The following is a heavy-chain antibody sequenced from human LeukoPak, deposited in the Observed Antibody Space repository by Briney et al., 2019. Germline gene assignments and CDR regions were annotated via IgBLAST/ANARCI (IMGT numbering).Heavy chain of an antibody. CDR2: ISYDGSNK. J-gene: IGHJ4*02. CDR3: AKSATKYSGYDEYYFDY. V-gene: IGHV3-30*18. Sequence: PPGGSLRLSCTASGFTFSSYGMHWVRQAPGKGPEWVAVISYDGSNKYYADSVKGRFTISRDNSKNTLYLQMNSLRAEDTAVYYCAKSATKYSGYDEYYFDYWGQGTLVTVSS. D-gene: IGHD5-12*01. CDR1: GFTFSSYG.